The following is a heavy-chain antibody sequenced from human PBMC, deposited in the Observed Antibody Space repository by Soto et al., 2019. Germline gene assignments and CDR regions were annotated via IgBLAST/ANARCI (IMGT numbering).Heavy chain of an antibody. CDR2: IKPGGSEK. J-gene: IGHJ4*02. CDR3: ARNPWGVAGIDC. V-gene: IGHV3-7*01. CDR1: GFTFSTFW. Sequence: EVQVVESGGGLVQPGGSLRLSCAASGFTFSTFWMSWVRQAPGKGLEWVANIKPGGSEKYYVDSVKGRFTISRDDATNSLYIKMNSLRAEDTAIYYCARNPWGVAGIDCWGQGTLVTVSS. D-gene: IGHD6-19*01.